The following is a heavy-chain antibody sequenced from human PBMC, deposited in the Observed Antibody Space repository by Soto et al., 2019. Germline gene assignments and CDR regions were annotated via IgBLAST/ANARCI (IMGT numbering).Heavy chain of an antibody. Sequence: ASVKVSCKASGGAFSSYTNSWVRQAPGQRLEWMGWINAGNGNTKYSQKFQGRVTITRDTSASTAYMELSSLRSEDTAVYYCARSIVVVTALDYWGQGTLVTVSS. V-gene: IGHV1-3*01. CDR3: ARSIVVVTALDY. CDR1: GGAFSSYT. D-gene: IGHD2-21*02. J-gene: IGHJ4*02. CDR2: INAGNGNT.